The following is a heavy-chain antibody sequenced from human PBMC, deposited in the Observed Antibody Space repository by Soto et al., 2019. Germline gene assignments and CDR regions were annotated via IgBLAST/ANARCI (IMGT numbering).Heavy chain of an antibody. CDR1: GFTFSSYA. V-gene: IGHV3-23*01. CDR2: ISGSGGST. Sequence: PGGSLRLSCAASGFTFSSYAMSWVRQAPGKGLEWVSAISGSGGSTYYADSVKGRFTISRDNSKNTLYLQMNSLRAEDTAVYYCAKDREYYDILTGYLPPFDYWGQGTLVTV. CDR3: AKDREYYDILTGYLPPFDY. J-gene: IGHJ4*02. D-gene: IGHD3-9*01.